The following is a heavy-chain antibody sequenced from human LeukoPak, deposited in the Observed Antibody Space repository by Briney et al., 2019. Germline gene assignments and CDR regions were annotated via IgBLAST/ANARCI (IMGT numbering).Heavy chain of an antibody. CDR3: ARSPVKYSYYFDY. J-gene: IGHJ4*02. CDR2: INHSGST. CDR1: GGSFSGYY. V-gene: IGHV4-34*01. Sequence: MSSETLSLTCAVYGGSFSGYYWSWIRQPPGKGLEWIGEINHSGSTNYNPSLKSRVTISVDTSKNQFSLKLSSVTAADTAVYYCARSPVKYSYYFDYWGQGTLVTVSS. D-gene: IGHD2-15*01.